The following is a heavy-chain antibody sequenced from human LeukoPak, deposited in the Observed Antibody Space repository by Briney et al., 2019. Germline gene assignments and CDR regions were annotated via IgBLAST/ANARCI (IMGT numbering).Heavy chain of an antibody. D-gene: IGHD2-15*01. CDR3: ARLDCVLEGCYNH. V-gene: IGHV4-59*08. CDR2: VSADGTT. CDR1: GDSVTSSY. J-gene: IGHJ4*02. Sequence: SETLSLTCSASGDSVTSSYWNWIRQPPGKGLEWIGYVSADGTTNYSPSLRSRLIMSVDTAKNDSSLILMSVTAADTAIYYCARLDCVLEGCYNHWGRGTLVTVAS.